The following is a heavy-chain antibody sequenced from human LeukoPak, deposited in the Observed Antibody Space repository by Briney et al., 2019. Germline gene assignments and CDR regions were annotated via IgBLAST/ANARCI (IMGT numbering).Heavy chain of an antibody. D-gene: IGHD3-10*01. Sequence: GGSLRLSCAASGFTFSSYSTNWVRQAPGKGLEWVASISSSSSYIYYADSVKGRFTISRDNAKNSLYLQMNSLRAEDTAVYYCARDVLLWFGELSWGQGTLVTVSS. J-gene: IGHJ5*02. V-gene: IGHV3-21*01. CDR1: GFTFSSYS. CDR2: ISSSSSYI. CDR3: ARDVLLWFGELS.